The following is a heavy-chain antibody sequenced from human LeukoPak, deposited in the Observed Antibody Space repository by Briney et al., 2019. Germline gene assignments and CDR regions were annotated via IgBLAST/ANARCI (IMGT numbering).Heavy chain of an antibody. J-gene: IGHJ4*02. CDR2: INHSGST. CDR3: ARYDSSGYYYFDY. CDR1: GGSFGGYY. D-gene: IGHD3-22*01. V-gene: IGHV4-34*01. Sequence: SETLSLTCAVYGGSFGGYYWSWIRQPPGKGLEWIGEINHSGSTNYNPSLKSRVTISVDTSKNQFSLKLSSVTAADTAVYYCARYDSSGYYYFDYWGQGTLVTVSS.